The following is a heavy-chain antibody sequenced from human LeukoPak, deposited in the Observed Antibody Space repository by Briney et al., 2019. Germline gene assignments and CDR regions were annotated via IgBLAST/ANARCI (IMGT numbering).Heavy chain of an antibody. CDR2: VGGSDGNT. Sequence: GGSLRLSCAASGFTFTSYAMSWVRQAPGKGLEWVSGVGGSDGNTYYADSVKGRVTISRDNSKNTLYLQMNSLRAEDTAVYYCAKDRSSTLYYFDYWGQGTLVAVSS. CDR3: AKDRSSTLYYFDY. V-gene: IGHV3-23*01. D-gene: IGHD2-2*01. CDR1: GFTFTSYA. J-gene: IGHJ4*02.